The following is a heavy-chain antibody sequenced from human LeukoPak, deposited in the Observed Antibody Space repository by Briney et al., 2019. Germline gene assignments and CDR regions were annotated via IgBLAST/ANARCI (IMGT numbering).Heavy chain of an antibody. CDR3: ATESVELATIPLGY. Sequence: GGSLRLSCAASGFTFDDYAMHWVRQAPGKGLEWVPSISSSSSYIYYADSVKGRFTISRDNAKNSLYLQMSSLRAEDTAVYYCATESVELATIPLGYWGQGTLVTVSS. D-gene: IGHD5-24*01. V-gene: IGHV3-21*01. CDR1: GFTFDDYA. J-gene: IGHJ4*02. CDR2: ISSSSSYI.